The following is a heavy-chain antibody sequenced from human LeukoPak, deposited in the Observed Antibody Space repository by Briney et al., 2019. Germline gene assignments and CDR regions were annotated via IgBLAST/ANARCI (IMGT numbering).Heavy chain of an antibody. Sequence: SQTLSLTCALSGDIVSSNSAAWHWIRQSPSRGLEWLERTYYRSKWYNDYAVSVKSRITINPDTSKNQFSLQLNSVTPEDTAVYYCARDLTMVRGGGFDYWGQGTLVTVSS. CDR3: ARDLTMVRGGGFDY. D-gene: IGHD3-10*01. CDR1: GDIVSSNSAA. V-gene: IGHV6-1*01. CDR2: TYYRSKWYN. J-gene: IGHJ4*02.